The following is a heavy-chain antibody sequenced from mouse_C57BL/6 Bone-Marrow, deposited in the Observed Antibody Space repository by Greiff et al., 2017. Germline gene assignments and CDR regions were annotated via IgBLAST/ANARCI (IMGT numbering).Heavy chain of an antibody. V-gene: IGHV5-17*01. Sequence: EVMLVESGGGLVKPGGSLKLSCAASGFTFSDYGMHWVRQAPEKGLEWVAYISSGSSTIYYADTVKGRFTISRDNAKNTLFLQMTSLRSEDTAMYYCASTYYYGSSLDDWGQGTTLTVSS. CDR3: ASTYYYGSSLDD. CDR1: GFTFSDYG. D-gene: IGHD1-1*01. CDR2: ISSGSSTI. J-gene: IGHJ2*01.